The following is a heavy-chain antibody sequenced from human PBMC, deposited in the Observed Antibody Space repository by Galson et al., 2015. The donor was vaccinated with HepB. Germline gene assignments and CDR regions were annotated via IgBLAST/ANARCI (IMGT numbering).Heavy chain of an antibody. V-gene: IGHV3-33*01. Sequence: LEWVAVIWYDGSNKNYADSVKGRFSIFRDNSKNTLYLQMNSLRAEDTAVYYCARERINIADEGSALDIWGQGTMVTVSS. CDR3: ARERINIADEGSALDI. J-gene: IGHJ3*02. D-gene: IGHD6-13*01. CDR2: IWYDGSNK.